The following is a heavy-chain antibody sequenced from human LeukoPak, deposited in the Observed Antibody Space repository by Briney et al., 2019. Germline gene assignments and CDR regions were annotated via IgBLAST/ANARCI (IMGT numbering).Heavy chain of an antibody. J-gene: IGHJ3*02. CDR3: AKADATIGGAFDT. V-gene: IGHV3-23*01. Sequence: GGSLRLSCAAPRFIFRNYAMSWVRQAPGRGLEWLSIISGTADSKYYADSVKGRFTISRDNPRSTLYLEMNILRAEDTAVYYCAKADATIGGAFDTWGQRTMVIVSS. D-gene: IGHD3-16*01. CDR1: RFIFRNYA. CDR2: ISGTADSK.